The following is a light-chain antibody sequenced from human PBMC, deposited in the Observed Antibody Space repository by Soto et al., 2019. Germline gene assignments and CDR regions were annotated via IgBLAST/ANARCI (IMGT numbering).Light chain of an antibody. J-gene: IGKJ1*01. V-gene: IGKV3D-15*01. Sequence: EIVMTQSTAPLSVSPGERATLSCRASQSVSSNLAWHQQKPGQAPRILIYGASNRATGIPDRFSGSGSGTDFTLTISSLQPDDFATFYCQHYSAYSLTFGQGTKVDIK. CDR2: GAS. CDR3: QHYSAYSLT. CDR1: QSVSSN.